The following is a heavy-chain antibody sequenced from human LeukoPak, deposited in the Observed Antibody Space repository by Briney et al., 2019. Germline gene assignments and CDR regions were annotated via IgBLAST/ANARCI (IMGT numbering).Heavy chain of an antibody. Sequence: GGSLRLSCAACGFTFSSYGMHWVRQAPGKGLEWVSAISGSGGSKYYADSVKGQFTISRDNSKNTLYLQMNSLRAEGTAVYSCARGADGVSSNSRGWFDPWGQGTLVTVSS. CDR2: ISGSGGSK. CDR3: ARGADGVSSNSRGWFDP. D-gene: IGHD2-15*01. CDR1: GFTFSSYG. V-gene: IGHV3-23*01. J-gene: IGHJ5*02.